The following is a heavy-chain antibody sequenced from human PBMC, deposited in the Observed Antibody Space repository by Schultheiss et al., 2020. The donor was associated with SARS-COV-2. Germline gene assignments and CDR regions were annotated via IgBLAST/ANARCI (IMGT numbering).Heavy chain of an antibody. CDR3: AKESLNRGRIFLSRGVTAFDF. CDR1: GFTFTSYA. Sequence: GGSLRLSCAASGFTFTSYAMSWVRQAPGKGLEWVAVISYDENNKYYADSVKGRFTISRDNSKNTVYLQMNSLRVEDTAIYYCAKESLNRGRIFLSRGVTAFDFWGQGSLVTVSS. V-gene: IGHV3-33*03. J-gene: IGHJ5*01. CDR2: ISYDENNK. D-gene: IGHD2/OR15-2a*01.